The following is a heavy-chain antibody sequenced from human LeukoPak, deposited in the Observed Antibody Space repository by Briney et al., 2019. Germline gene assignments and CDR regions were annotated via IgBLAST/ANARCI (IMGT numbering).Heavy chain of an antibody. V-gene: IGHV4-4*07. CDR3: ARDGARGSGIPNYYYYMDV. Sequence: SETPSLTCTVSGGSISSYYWSWIRQPAGKGLEWIGRIYTSGSTNYNPSLKSRVTMSVDMSKNQFSLKLRSVTAADTAVYYCARDGARGSGIPNYYYYMDVWGRGTTVTVSS. CDR2: IYTSGST. D-gene: IGHD3-10*01. CDR1: GGSISSYY. J-gene: IGHJ6*03.